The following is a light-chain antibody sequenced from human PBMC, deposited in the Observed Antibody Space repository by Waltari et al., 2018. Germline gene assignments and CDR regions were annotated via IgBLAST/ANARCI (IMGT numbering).Light chain of an antibody. CDR1: QSVSSSY. J-gene: IGKJ5*01. CDR2: GAS. V-gene: IGKV3-20*01. CDR3: QRYGGSPLIT. Sequence: EIVLTQSPGTLSLSPGERATLSCRASQSVSSSYLAWYQQKSGQAPRLLIYGASGRATGIPDRFSVSGCVTDFTLTISRLEPEDFAVYYCQRYGGSPLITFGQGTRLEIK.